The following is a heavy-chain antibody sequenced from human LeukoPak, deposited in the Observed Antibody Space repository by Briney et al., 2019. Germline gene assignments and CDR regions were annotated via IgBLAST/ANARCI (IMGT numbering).Heavy chain of an antibody. V-gene: IGHV4-4*07. J-gene: IGHJ6*03. CDR1: GGSMRNYY. Sequence: SETLSLTCTVPGGSMRNYYWSWIRQPAGRGLEIGRINTSGSTKYNPSLKSRVTMSVDTSKNQFSLNLSSVTAADTAVYFCVRGVTSTNYYYFYMDVWGKGTTVTISS. CDR3: VRGVTSTNYYYFYMDV. CDR2: INTSGST. D-gene: IGHD2-8*01.